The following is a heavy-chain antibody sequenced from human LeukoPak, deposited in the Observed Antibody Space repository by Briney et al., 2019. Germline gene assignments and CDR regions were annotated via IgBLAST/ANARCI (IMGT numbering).Heavy chain of an antibody. CDR2: IYSCGST. CDR3: ARVLRYCSGGNCYSGGLGYMDV. V-gene: IGHV3-53*01. CDR1: GFTFSSYG. J-gene: IGHJ6*03. D-gene: IGHD2-15*01. Sequence: GGSLRLSCAASGFTFSSYGMSWVRQAPGTGLEWVSLIYSCGSTYYADSVKGRFTISRDNAKNSLFLHMNSLRAEDTAVYYCARVLRYCSGGNCYSGGLGYMDVWGKGTTVTISS.